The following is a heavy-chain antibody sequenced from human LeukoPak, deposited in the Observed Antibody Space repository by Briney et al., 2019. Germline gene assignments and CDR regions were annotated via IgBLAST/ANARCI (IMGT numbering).Heavy chain of an antibody. D-gene: IGHD2-2*01. CDR3: TTDGVHCSSTSCYPE. Sequence: GGSLRLSCAASGFTFSSYWMSWVRQAPGKGLEWVGRIKSKTDGGTTDYAAPVKGRFTISRDDSKNTLYLQMNSLKTEDTAVYYCTTDGVHCSSTSCYPEWGQGTLVTVSS. V-gene: IGHV3-15*01. J-gene: IGHJ4*02. CDR1: GFTFSSYW. CDR2: IKSKTDGGTT.